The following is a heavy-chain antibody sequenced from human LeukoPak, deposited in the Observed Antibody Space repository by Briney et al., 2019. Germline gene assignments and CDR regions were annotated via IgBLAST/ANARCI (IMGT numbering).Heavy chain of an antibody. CDR2: ISYDGTKT. Sequence: GGSLRLSCAASGFTFRSYGMHWVRQTPGKGLEWVAVISYDGTKTYYADSVKGRFSISRDNSINTLYLLMNSLRPEDTAVYYCAGGSYHGSGTLSGWLDPWGQGTLVTVSS. V-gene: IGHV3-30*05. D-gene: IGHD3-10*01. J-gene: IGHJ5*02. CDR3: AGGSYHGSGTLSGWLDP. CDR1: GFTFRSYG.